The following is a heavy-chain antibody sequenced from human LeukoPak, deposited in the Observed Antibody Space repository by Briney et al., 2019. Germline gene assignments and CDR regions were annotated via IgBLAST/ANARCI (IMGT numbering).Heavy chain of an antibody. CDR1: GYTFTNYD. J-gene: IGHJ4*02. V-gene: IGHV1-8*01. CDR2: MNPNSGNT. Sequence: GASVKVSCKASGYTFTNYDINWVRQATGRGLEWMGWMNPNSGNTGYAQKFQDRVTMTRNTSISTAYMELSSLRAEDTAVYYCAKPMLSSSHTIDYWGQGTLVTVSS. D-gene: IGHD6-13*01. CDR3: AKPMLSSSHTIDY.